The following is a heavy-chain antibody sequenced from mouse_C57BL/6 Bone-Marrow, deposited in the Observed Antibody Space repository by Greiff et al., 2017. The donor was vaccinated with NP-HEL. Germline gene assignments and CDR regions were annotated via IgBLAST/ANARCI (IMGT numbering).Heavy chain of an antibody. D-gene: IGHD2-4*01. J-gene: IGHJ4*01. CDR1: GYSITSGYY. CDR3: ARDGGGLEDAMDY. CDR2: ISYDGSN. Sequence: ESGPGLVKPSQSLSLTCSVTGYSITSGYYWNWIRQFPGNKLEWMGYISYDGSNNYNPSLKNRISITRDTSKNQFFLKLNSVTTEDTATYYCARDGGGLEDAMDYWGQGTSVTVSS. V-gene: IGHV3-6*01.